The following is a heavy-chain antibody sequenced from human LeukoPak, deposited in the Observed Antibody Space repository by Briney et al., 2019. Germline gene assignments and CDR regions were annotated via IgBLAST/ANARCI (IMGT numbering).Heavy chain of an antibody. CDR1: GYTFTGYY. J-gene: IGHJ4*02. Sequence: GASVKVSSKASGYTFTGYYMHWVRQAPGQGLEWMGWINPNSGGTNYAQKFQGRVTMTRDTSISTAYMELSRLKSDDTAVYYCALFPSTNHPLDYWGQGTLVTVSS. D-gene: IGHD2-2*01. V-gene: IGHV1-2*02. CDR2: INPNSGGT. CDR3: ALFPSTNHPLDY.